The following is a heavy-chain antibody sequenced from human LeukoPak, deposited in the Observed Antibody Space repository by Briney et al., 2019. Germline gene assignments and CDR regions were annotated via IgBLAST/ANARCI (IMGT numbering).Heavy chain of an antibody. J-gene: IGHJ4*02. D-gene: IGHD2-2*01. V-gene: IGHV4-39*07. CDR1: GVSISSSNFY. Sequence: SETLFLTCTVSGVSISSSNFYWGWIRQPPGKGLEWIGTIYRSGSTYYNPSLKSRVTISIDTSKNQFSLNLSSVTAADTAVYYCARDSRISWFFLWGQGTLVTVSS. CDR2: IYRSGST. CDR3: ARDSRISWFFL.